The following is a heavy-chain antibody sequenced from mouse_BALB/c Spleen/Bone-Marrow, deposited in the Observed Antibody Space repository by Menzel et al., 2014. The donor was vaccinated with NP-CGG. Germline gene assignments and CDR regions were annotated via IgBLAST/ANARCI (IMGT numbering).Heavy chain of an antibody. CDR1: GYTFTSYY. V-gene: IGHV1S81*02. J-gene: IGHJ3*01. CDR2: INPSNGGT. CDR3: TRSNGNWFAY. Sequence: QVQLQQSGAELVKPGASVKLSCKASGYTFTSYYIYWVKQRPGQGLEWIGEINPSNGGTNFNEKFKSKATLNVDKSSSTAYMQLSSLTYEDSAVYYCTRSNGNWFAYWGQGTLVTVSA. D-gene: IGHD2-1*01.